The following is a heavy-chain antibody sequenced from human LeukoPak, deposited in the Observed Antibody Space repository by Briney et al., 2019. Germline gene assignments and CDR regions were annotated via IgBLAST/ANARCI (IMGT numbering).Heavy chain of an antibody. Sequence: ASVKVSCKTSGYTFTGYYMHWVRQAPGQGLEWMGWINPNSGGTNYAQKFQGRVTMTTDTSTSTAYMELRSLRSDDTAVYYCARDHYIAVAGTSSEYWGQGTLVTVSS. D-gene: IGHD6-19*01. CDR2: INPNSGGT. CDR3: ARDHYIAVAGTSSEY. CDR1: GYTFTGYY. V-gene: IGHV1-2*02. J-gene: IGHJ4*02.